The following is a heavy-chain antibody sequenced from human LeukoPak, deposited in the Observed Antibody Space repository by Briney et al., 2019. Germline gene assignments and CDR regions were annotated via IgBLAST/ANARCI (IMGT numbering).Heavy chain of an antibody. CDR1: GFTFSSYW. J-gene: IGHJ4*02. CDR2: IKTDGSLT. Sequence: PGGSLRLSCVASGFTFSSYWMTWVRQAPGKGLEWVANIKTDGSLTYYVDSVKGRFTISRDNAKNSLYLQMNSLRAEDTAVYYCATSLLQPLDYWGQGTLVTVSS. V-gene: IGHV3-7*01. CDR3: ATSLLQPLDY. D-gene: IGHD5-18*01.